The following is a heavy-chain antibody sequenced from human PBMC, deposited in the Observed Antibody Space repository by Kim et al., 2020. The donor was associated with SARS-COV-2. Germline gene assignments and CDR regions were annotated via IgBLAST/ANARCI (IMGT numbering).Heavy chain of an antibody. D-gene: IGHD3-3*01. CDR1: GGSFSGYY. V-gene: IGHV4-34*01. CDR2: INHSGST. J-gene: IGHJ4*02. CDR3: ARQHVLRTSGARVAYFDY. Sequence: SETLSLTCAVYGGSFSGYYWSWIRQPPGKGLEWIGEINHSGSTNYNPSLKSRVTISVDTSKNQFSLKLSSVTAADTAVYYCARQHVLRTSGARVAYFDYWGQGTLVTVSS.